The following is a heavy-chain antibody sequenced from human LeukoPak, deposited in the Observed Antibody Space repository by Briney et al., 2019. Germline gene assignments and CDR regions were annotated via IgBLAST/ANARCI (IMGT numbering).Heavy chain of an antibody. J-gene: IGHJ4*02. Sequence: SETLSLTCAVYGGSFSGYYWSWIRQPPGKGLEWIGEINHSGSTNYNPSLKSRVTISVDTSKNQFSLKLSSVTAADTAVYYCARGQAIFDFWGQGTLVTVSS. V-gene: IGHV4-34*01. CDR1: GGSFSGYY. D-gene: IGHD3-3*01. CDR2: INHSGST. CDR3: ARGQAIFDF.